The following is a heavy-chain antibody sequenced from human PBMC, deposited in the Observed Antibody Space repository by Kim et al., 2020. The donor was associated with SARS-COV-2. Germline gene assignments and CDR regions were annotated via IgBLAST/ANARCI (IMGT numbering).Heavy chain of an antibody. J-gene: IGHJ3*02. V-gene: IGHV3-48*03. Sequence: IISYSDAVKGQFTISRDNAENSLYQQMNGLRAEDTALYYCVRDHNYAFDIWGQGTMVTVSS. CDR2: II. CDR3: VRDHNYAFDI.